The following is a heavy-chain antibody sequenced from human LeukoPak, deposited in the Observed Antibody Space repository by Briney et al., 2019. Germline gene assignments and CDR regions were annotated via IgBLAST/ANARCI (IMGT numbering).Heavy chain of an antibody. D-gene: IGHD1-1*01. CDR1: GFTFDDYT. CDR3: AKDRTVNGGYYFDY. Sequence: PGGSLRLSCAASGFTFDDYTMHWVRQAPGKGLEWVSLISWDGGSTYYADSVKGRFTISRDNSKNSLYLQMNSLRTEGTALYYCAKDRTVNGGYYFDYWGQGTLVTVSS. J-gene: IGHJ4*02. CDR2: ISWDGGST. V-gene: IGHV3-43*01.